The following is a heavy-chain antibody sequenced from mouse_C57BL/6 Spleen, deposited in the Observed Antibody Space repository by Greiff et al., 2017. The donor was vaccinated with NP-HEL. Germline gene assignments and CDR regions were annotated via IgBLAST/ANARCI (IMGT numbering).Heavy chain of an antibody. Sequence: EVKLVESGGGLVKPGGSLKLSCAASGFTFSSYAMSWVRQTPEKRLEWVATISDGGSYTYYPDNVKGRFTISRDNAKNNLYLQMSHLKSEDTAMYYCARDPSPYYGSSYWYFDVWGTGTTVTVSS. J-gene: IGHJ1*03. CDR3: ARDPSPYYGSSYWYFDV. CDR2: ISDGGSYT. D-gene: IGHD1-1*01. V-gene: IGHV5-4*01. CDR1: GFTFSSYA.